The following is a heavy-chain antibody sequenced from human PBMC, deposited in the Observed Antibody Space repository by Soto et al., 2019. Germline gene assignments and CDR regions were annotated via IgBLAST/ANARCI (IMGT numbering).Heavy chain of an antibody. Sequence: QITLKESGPTLVKPTQTLTLTCTFSGFSLSTSGVGVGWIRQPPGKALEWLALIYWDDDKRYSPSLKSRLTITKDSSKNQVVLTMTNMDTVDTATYYCAHRRPSSYLVGAWGDWGQGTLVTVSS. D-gene: IGHD1-26*01. CDR2: IYWDDDK. CDR3: AHRRPSSYLVGAWGD. J-gene: IGHJ4*02. CDR1: GFSLSTSGVG. V-gene: IGHV2-5*02.